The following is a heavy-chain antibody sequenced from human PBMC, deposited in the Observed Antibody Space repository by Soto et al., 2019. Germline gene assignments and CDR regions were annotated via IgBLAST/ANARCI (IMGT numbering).Heavy chain of an antibody. CDR2: IHNSGSP. V-gene: IGHV4-30-4*01. Sequence: QVQLQESGPGLVRPSQTLSLTCSVSGASIHNGGYFWSWIRQSPEKGLEWIGHIHNSGSPYNHPSLMSRVTPPADTSNNQSPRALTPLTAADPAICHCARGSTTDRVDSWGQGILVTVSS. CDR3: ARGSTTDRVDS. CDR1: GASIHNGGYF. J-gene: IGHJ4*02.